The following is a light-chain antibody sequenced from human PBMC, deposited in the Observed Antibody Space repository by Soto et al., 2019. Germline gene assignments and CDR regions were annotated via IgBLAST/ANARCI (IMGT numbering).Light chain of an antibody. V-gene: IGKV1-5*03. CDR3: QQYNSYSPYT. J-gene: IGKJ2*01. CDR2: KAS. Sequence: DIQMTQSPSTLSASVGDRVTITCRASQSVSSWLAWYQQKPGKAPKLLIYKASILETGVPSRFSGSGSGTEFTLTISTLQPDAFATYYCQQYNSYSPYTFGQGTRLEIK. CDR1: QSVSSW.